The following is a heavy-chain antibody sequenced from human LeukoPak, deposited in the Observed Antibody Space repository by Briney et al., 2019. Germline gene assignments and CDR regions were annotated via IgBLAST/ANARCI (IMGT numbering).Heavy chain of an antibody. D-gene: IGHD1-26*01. CDR3: ARGQGATVPQVGKNWFDP. J-gene: IGHJ5*02. CDR1: GFTFSQFA. CDR2: ISHDGRNT. V-gene: IGHV3-30*04. Sequence: GGSLRLSCAASGFTFSQFAVHWVRQAPGKGLEWVADISHDGRNTYYADSVKGRFTISRDNSKNTLYLQMNSLRTEDTAVYYCARGQGATVPQVGKNWFDPWGQGTRVTVSS.